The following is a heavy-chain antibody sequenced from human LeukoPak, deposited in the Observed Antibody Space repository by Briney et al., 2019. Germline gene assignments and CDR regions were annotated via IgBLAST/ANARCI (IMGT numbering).Heavy chain of an antibody. CDR3: AKEGAELNYYYYYGMDV. D-gene: IGHD1-1*01. V-gene: IGHV3-43*02. CDR1: GFTFDDYA. CDR2: ISGDGGST. J-gene: IGHJ6*02. Sequence: PGGSLKLSCAASGFTFDDYAMHWVRQAPGKGLEWVSLISGDGGSTYYADSVKGRFTISRDNSKNSLYLRMNSLRTEDTALYYCAKEGAELNYYYYYGMDVWGQGTTVTVSS.